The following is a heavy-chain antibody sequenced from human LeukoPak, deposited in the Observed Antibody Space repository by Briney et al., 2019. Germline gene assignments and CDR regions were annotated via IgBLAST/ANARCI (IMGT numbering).Heavy chain of an antibody. CDR1: GFTFSSYA. Sequence: GGSLRLSCAASGFTFSSYAMNWVRQAPGKGLEWVSTIGGSNGNTYYADSVKGRFTISRDNSKNTLYLQMNSLTADDTAVYYCAKRLTYNNTWYFFDYWGQGTLVTVSS. CDR3: AKRLTYNNTWYFFDY. J-gene: IGHJ4*02. CDR2: IGGSNGNT. V-gene: IGHV3-23*01. D-gene: IGHD1-1*01.